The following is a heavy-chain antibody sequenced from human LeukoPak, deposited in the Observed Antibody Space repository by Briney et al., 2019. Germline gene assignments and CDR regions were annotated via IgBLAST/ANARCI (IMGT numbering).Heavy chain of an antibody. V-gene: IGHV3-7*03. Sequence: GGSLRLSCAASGFTFSDYFMSWVRQAPGKGLEWVANIKQDGSEKYYVDSVKGRFTISRDNAKNSLYLQMNSLRAEDTAVYYCAREDLNNWFDPWGQGTLVTVSS. J-gene: IGHJ5*02. CDR2: IKQDGSEK. CDR3: AREDLNNWFDP. CDR1: GFTFSDYF. D-gene: IGHD3-3*01.